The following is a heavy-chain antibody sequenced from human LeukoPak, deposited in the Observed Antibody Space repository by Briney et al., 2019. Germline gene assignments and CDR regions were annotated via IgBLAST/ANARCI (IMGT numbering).Heavy chain of an antibody. CDR1: GFTFSSYW. J-gene: IGHJ6*03. V-gene: IGHV3-74*01. CDR3: ARDGDPTYYDILTGYHYYYYYMDV. D-gene: IGHD3-9*01. Sequence: GGSLRLSCAASGFTFSSYWMHWVRQAPGKGLVWVSRINSDGSSTSYADSVKGRFTISRDNAKNTLYLQMNSLRAEDTAVYYCARDGDPTYYDILTGYHYYYYYMDVWGKGTTVTISS. CDR2: INSDGSST.